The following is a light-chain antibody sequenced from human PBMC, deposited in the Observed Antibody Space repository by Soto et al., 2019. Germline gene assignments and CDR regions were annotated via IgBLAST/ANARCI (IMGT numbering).Light chain of an antibody. V-gene: IGLV2-8*01. CDR3: SSYAGSNNVL. Sequence: QSALTQPPSASGSPGQSVTISCTGTSSDIGGYKFVPWYQQHPGKAPKLIIYEVSKRPSGVPDRFSGSKSGNSASLTVSGLQADDEADYYCSSYAGSNNVLFGGGTKLTVL. CDR2: EVS. J-gene: IGLJ2*01. CDR1: SSDIGGYKF.